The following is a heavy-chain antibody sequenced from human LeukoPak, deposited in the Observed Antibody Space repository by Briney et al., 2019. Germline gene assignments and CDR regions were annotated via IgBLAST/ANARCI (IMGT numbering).Heavy chain of an antibody. D-gene: IGHD4-17*01. CDR3: ASCYGDYPKDYYGMDV. CDR2: IYSGDST. Sequence: GGSLRLSCAASGFTVSSNYMSWVRQAPGKGLEWVSVIYSGDSTYYADSVKGRFTISRDNSKNTLYLQMNSLRAEDTAVYYCASCYGDYPKDYYGMDVWGQGTTVTVSS. CDR1: GFTVSSNY. J-gene: IGHJ6*02. V-gene: IGHV3-66*01.